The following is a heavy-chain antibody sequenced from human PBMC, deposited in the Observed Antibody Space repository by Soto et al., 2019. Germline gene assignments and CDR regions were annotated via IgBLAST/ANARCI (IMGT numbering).Heavy chain of an antibody. V-gene: IGHV3-30*18. J-gene: IGHJ4*02. CDR2: ISYDGSNK. CDR1: GFTFSSYG. Sequence: LRLSCAASGFTFSSYGMHWVRQAPGKGLEWVAVISYDGSNKYYADSVKGRFTISRDNSKNTLYLQMNSLRAEDTAVYYCAKDLWGYWGQGTLVTVS. D-gene: IGHD2-21*01. CDR3: AKDLWGY.